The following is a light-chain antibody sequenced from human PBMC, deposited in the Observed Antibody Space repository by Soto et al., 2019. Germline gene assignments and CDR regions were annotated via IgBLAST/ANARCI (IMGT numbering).Light chain of an antibody. CDR3: QHYNSYSEP. CDR2: AAS. CDR1: QSISNY. Sequence: DIQMTQTASSLSASVGDRVTITCRASQSISNYLNWYQQKPGKAPNLLIHAASSLQSGVPPRFSGSGSGTEFTLTISSLQPDDIATYYCQHYNSYSEPFGQVAMVDVK. J-gene: IGKJ1*01. V-gene: IGKV1-5*01.